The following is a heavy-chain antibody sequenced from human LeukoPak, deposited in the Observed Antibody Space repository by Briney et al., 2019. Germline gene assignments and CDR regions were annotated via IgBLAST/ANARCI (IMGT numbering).Heavy chain of an antibody. V-gene: IGHV4-61*02. CDR1: GGSISSSSYY. Sequence: SETLSLTCTVSGGSISSSSYYWGWIRQPAGKGLEWIGRIYTSGSTNYNPSLKSRVTMSVDTSKNQFSLKLSSVTAADTAVYYCARDQYYYDSSGYYQTPWYFDLWGRGTLVTVSS. CDR3: ARDQYYYDSSGYYQTPWYFDL. J-gene: IGHJ2*01. D-gene: IGHD3-22*01. CDR2: IYTSGST.